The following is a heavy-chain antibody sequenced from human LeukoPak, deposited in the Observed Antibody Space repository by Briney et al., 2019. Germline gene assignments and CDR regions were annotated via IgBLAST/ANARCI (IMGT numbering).Heavy chain of an antibody. CDR1: GFTFSSYS. CDR2: ISSSSSTI. CDR3: ARGGYCSSTSCSSNYMDV. V-gene: IGHV3-48*01. D-gene: IGHD2-2*01. Sequence: GGSLRLSCAASGFTFSSYSVNWVRQAPGKGLVWVSYISSSSSTIYYADSVKGRFTISRDNAKNSLYLQMNSLRAEDTAVYYCARGGYCSSTSCSSNYMDVWGKGTTVTVSS. J-gene: IGHJ6*03.